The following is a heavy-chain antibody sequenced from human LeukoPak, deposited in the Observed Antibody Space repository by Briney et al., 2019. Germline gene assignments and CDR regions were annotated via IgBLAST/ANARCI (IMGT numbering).Heavy chain of an antibody. J-gene: IGHJ4*02. CDR1: GGFISSGTFY. V-gene: IGHV4-39*01. CDR2: IYYTGST. D-gene: IGHD5-24*01. CDR3: ARQGERRDGYNYLSYFDY. Sequence: NPSETLSLTCTFPGGFISSGTFYWGWIRQPPGKGLEWIGSIYYTGSTFYNPSLKSRVTISINTSKNQFSLKLSSVTATDTAVYYCARQGERRDGYNYLSYFDYWGQGTLVTVSS.